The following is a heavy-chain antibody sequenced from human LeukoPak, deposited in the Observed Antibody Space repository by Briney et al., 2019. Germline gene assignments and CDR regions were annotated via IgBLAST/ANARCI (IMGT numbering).Heavy chain of an antibody. D-gene: IGHD2-15*01. Sequence: ASVKVSCKASGYTFTSYGIIWVRQAPGQGLEWMGWISAYNGNTNYAQKLQGRVTMTTDTSTSTAYMELRSLRSDDTAVYYCARKLGYCSGGSCYLCDYWGQGTLVTVSS. CDR2: ISAYNGNT. CDR3: ARKLGYCSGGSCYLCDY. CDR1: GYTFTSYG. V-gene: IGHV1-18*01. J-gene: IGHJ4*02.